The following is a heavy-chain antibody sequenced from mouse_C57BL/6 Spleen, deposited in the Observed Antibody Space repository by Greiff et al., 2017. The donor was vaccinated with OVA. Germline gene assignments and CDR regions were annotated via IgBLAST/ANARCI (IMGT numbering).Heavy chain of an antibody. Sequence: QVHVKQSGAELVKPGASVKISCKASGYAFSSYWMNWVKQRPGKGLEWIGQIYPGDGDTNYNGKFKGKATLTADKSSSTAYMQLSSLTSEDSAVYFCARNLLTGKTGAWFAYWGQGTLVTVSA. V-gene: IGHV1-80*01. J-gene: IGHJ3*01. CDR2: IYPGDGDT. CDR3: ARNLLTGKTGAWFAY. D-gene: IGHD4-1*01. CDR1: GYAFSSYW.